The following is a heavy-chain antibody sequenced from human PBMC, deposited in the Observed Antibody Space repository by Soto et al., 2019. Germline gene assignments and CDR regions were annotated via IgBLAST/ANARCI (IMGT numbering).Heavy chain of an antibody. Sequence: SESLSLTCTVSGDSTRSSNDYWSWIRQPPGKSLEWIGYIYYSGSTYYSPSLKSRVTISVDTSKNQFSLKLNSVTAADTAVYYCVRRLTSIYNYFDSSGQGTQVTVSS. J-gene: IGHJ4*02. V-gene: IGHV4-30-4*01. CDR2: IYYSGST. CDR3: VRRLTSIYNYFDS. CDR1: GDSTRSSNDY. D-gene: IGHD2-8*01.